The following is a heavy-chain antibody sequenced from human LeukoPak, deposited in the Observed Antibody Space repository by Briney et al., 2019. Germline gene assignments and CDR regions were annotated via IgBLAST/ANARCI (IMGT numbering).Heavy chain of an antibody. D-gene: IGHD2/OR15-2a*01. V-gene: IGHV3-21*01. CDR3: ARETTWHYFDY. CDR1: GFTFSSYS. CDR2: ISSSSSFI. Sequence: NSGGSLRLSCAASGFTFSSYSMNWVRQAPGKGLEWVSSISSSSSFIYYADSVKGRFTISRDNTKNSLYLQMNSLRAEDTAVYYCARETTWHYFDYWGQGTLVTVSS. J-gene: IGHJ4*02.